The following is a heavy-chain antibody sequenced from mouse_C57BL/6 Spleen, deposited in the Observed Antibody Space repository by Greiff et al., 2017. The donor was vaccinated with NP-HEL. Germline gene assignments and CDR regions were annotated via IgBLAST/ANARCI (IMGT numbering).Heavy chain of an antibody. V-gene: IGHV1-63*01. J-gene: IGHJ2*01. CDR2: IYPGGGYT. Sequence: VQLQQSGAELVRPGTSVKMSCKASGYTFTNYWIGWAKQRPGHGLEWIGDIYPGGGYTNYNEKFKGKATLTADKSSSTAYMQFSSLTSEDSAIYYCARRIRYSFDYWGQGTTLTVSS. CDR1: GYTFTNYW. CDR3: ARRIRYSFDY.